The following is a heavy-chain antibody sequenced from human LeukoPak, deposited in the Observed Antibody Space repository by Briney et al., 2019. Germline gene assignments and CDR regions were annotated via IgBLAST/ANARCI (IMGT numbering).Heavy chain of an antibody. V-gene: IGHV5-51*01. D-gene: IGHD3-16*01. Sequence: GESLKISCKGSGYSFTTYWIGWVRQMPGKGLESMGIIYPGDSDTRYSPSFQGQVTISVDKSFNTAYLQWTSLGASDTAMYYCARRGTLRLDYWGQGTLVTVSS. CDR2: IYPGDSDT. CDR1: GYSFTTYW. CDR3: ARRGTLRLDY. J-gene: IGHJ4*02.